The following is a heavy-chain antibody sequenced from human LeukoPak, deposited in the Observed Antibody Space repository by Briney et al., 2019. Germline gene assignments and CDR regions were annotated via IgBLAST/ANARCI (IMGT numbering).Heavy chain of an antibody. CDR2: INHSGST. D-gene: IGHD3-10*01. V-gene: IGHV4-34*01. CDR3: ARFLLWFGELYFDY. CDR1: GGSFSGYY. Sequence: SETLSLTCAVYGGSFSGYYWSWIRQPPGKGLEWIGEINHSGSTNYNPSLKSRVTISVDPSKNKFSMKLSSVTAAEPAVYYCARFLLWFGELYFDYWGQGTLVTVSS. J-gene: IGHJ4*02.